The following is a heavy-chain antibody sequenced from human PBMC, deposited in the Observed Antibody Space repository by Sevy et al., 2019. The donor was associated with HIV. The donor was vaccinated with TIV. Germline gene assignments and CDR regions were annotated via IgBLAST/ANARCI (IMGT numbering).Heavy chain of an antibody. V-gene: IGHV4-4*07. Sequence: SETLSLTCTVSGGSISSYYWSWIRQPAGKGLEWIGRIYTSGSTNYNPSLKSRVSMSVDTSKNQFSLKLSSVTAADTAMYYCARGHPGSGWTAFDYWGQGTLVTVSS. CDR3: ARGHPGSGWTAFDY. D-gene: IGHD6-19*01. CDR2: IYTSGST. CDR1: GGSISSYY. J-gene: IGHJ4*02.